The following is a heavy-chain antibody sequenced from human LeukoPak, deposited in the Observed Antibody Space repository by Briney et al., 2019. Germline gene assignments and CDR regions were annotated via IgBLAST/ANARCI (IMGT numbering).Heavy chain of an antibody. CDR2: ISNNGGSS. Sequence: GGSLRLSCSASGFTFSAYAMYWVRQAPGKGLEYVSGISNNGGSSFYADSVKGRFTISRDNSKNTLYLQMSSLRAEDTAVYYCVKISSVTGGDCWGQGTRLTVSS. CDR1: GFTFSAYA. V-gene: IGHV3-64D*09. J-gene: IGHJ4*02. CDR3: VKISSVTGGDC. D-gene: IGHD1-1*01.